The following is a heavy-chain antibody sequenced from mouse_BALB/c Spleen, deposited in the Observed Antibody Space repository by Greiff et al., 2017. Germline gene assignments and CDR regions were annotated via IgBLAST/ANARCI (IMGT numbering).Heavy chain of an antibody. CDR1: GFTFSSYA. CDR2: ISSGGST. Sequence: EVQLVESGGGLVKPGGSLKLSCAASGFTFSSYAMSWVRQTPEKRLEWVASISSGGSTYYPDRVKGRFTISRDNARNILYLQMSSLRSEDTAMYYCARGYRYDERFAYWGQGTLVTVSA. J-gene: IGHJ3*01. CDR3: ARGYRYDERFAY. V-gene: IGHV5-6-5*01. D-gene: IGHD2-14*01.